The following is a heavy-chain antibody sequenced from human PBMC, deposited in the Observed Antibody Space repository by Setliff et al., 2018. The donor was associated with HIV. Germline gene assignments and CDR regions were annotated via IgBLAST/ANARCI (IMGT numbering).Heavy chain of an antibody. Sequence: ASVKVSCKASGYTFSTYAIHWVRQAPGQRLEWMGWINAGSGNTKYSQRSQGRVTITRDTSASTAYLERSSLRSEDTAVYYCARPVGGTGFDPWGQGTLVTVSS. CDR2: INAGSGNT. V-gene: IGHV1-3*01. CDR3: ARPVGGTGFDP. D-gene: IGHD1-26*01. CDR1: GYTFSTYA. J-gene: IGHJ5*02.